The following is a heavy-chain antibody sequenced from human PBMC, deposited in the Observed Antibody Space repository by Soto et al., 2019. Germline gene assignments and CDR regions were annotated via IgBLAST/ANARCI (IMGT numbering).Heavy chain of an antibody. V-gene: IGHV3-74*01. Sequence: EAQLVESGGGLVQPGGSLTLSCTASEITLNIYWMHWIRQAPGKGLVWVSRINPESTTLTYADSVTGRFTISRDSAKTTLYLQMNGLSAEGTAIYYCTKDTFGAWDFWGQGTLVTVSS. J-gene: IGHJ4*02. CDR2: INPESTTL. CDR1: EITLNIYW. CDR3: TKDTFGAWDF. D-gene: IGHD3-10*01.